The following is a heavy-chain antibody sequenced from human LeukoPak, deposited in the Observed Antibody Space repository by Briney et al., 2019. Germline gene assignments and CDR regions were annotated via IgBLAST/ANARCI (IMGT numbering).Heavy chain of an antibody. Sequence: GGSLRLSCAASGFTFSSYGMHWVRQAPGKGLEWVSAISGSGGSTYYADSVKGRFTISRDNSKNTLYLQMNSLRAEDTAVYYCAKVTYGDYEESGWGQGTLVTVSS. D-gene: IGHD4-17*01. CDR3: AKVTYGDYEESG. CDR1: GFTFSSYG. V-gene: IGHV3-23*01. CDR2: ISGSGGST. J-gene: IGHJ4*02.